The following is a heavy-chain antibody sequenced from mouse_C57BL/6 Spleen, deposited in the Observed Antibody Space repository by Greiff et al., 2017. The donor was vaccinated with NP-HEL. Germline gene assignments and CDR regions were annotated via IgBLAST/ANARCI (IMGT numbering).Heavy chain of an antibody. Sequence: EVMLVESGGDLVKPGGSLKLSCAASGFTFSSYGMSWVRQTPDKRLEWVATISSGGSYTYYPDSVKGRFTISRDNAKNTLYLQMSSLKSENTAMYYCARHGLRLRDYFDYWGQGTTLTVSS. CDR1: GFTFSSYG. J-gene: IGHJ2*01. CDR3: ARHGLRLRDYFDY. V-gene: IGHV5-6*01. CDR2: ISSGGSYT. D-gene: IGHD3-2*02.